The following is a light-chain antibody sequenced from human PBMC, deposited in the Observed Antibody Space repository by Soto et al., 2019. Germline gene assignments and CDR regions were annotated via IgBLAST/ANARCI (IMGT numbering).Light chain of an antibody. CDR3: QSYDSSLTVV. CDR2: SNN. J-gene: IGLJ2*01. Sequence: QSALTQPPSVSGAPGQRVTISCTGSGSTIGAGYDVHWYQQLPATAPKLLIYSNNNRPSGVPDRFSGSKSGTSASLAISGLQAEDEADYYCQSYDSSLTVVFGGGTKLTVL. CDR1: GSTIGAGYD. V-gene: IGLV1-40*01.